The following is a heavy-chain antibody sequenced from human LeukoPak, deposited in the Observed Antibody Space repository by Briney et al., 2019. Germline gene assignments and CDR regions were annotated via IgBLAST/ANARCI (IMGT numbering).Heavy chain of an antibody. CDR3: ARFTGGDYYGRLDY. V-gene: IGHV3-33*01. CDR2: IWYDGSKQ. CDR1: GFTFSKNG. D-gene: IGHD2-21*02. Sequence: HPGRSLRLSCAASGFTFSKNGMHWVRQAPGKGLEWVALIWYDGSKQYYADSVKGRFTISRDSSTLFLQMNSLRAEDTAVYYCARFTGGDYYGRLDYWGQGTLVTVSS. J-gene: IGHJ4*02.